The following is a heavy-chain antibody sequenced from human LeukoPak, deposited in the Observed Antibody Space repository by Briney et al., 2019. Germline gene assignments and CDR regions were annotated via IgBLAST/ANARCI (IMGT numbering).Heavy chain of an antibody. J-gene: IGHJ4*02. CDR3: ARLVGATTGATDY. Sequence: GGSLRLSCTASGFNFSYYAMHWVRQAPGKGLAWVALIWFDGSNEYYDDSVKGRFTISRDNSKGSVFLHMNGLTVDDTGVYYCARLVGATTGATDYWGQGSLVSVS. V-gene: IGHV3-33*01. D-gene: IGHD1-26*01. CDR1: GFNFSYYA. CDR2: IWFDGSNE.